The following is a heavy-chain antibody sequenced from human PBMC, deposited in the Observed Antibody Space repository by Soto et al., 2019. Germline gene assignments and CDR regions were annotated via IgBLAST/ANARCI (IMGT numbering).Heavy chain of an antibody. CDR2: INPNSGGT. J-gene: IGHJ5*02. CDR3: ATSTATTTAFDP. Sequence: ASVKVSCKASGYTFTGYYMHWVRQAPGQGLEWMGWINPNSGGTNYAQKFQGWVTMTRNTYIRTAYMELSRLRSDDTAVYYCATSTATTTAFDPWGQGTLVTVSS. V-gene: IGHV1-2*04. D-gene: IGHD4-17*01. CDR1: GYTFTGYY.